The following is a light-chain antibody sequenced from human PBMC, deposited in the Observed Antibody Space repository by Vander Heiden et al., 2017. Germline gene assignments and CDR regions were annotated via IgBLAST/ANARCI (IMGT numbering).Light chain of an antibody. CDR3: QQRSNWPMYT. CDR2: DAS. Sequence: EIVLTQSPATLSLSPGESATLSCRASQTVSSYLAWYQQKPGQAPRLLIYDASNRATGIPARFSGSGSGTDFTLTISSLEPEDFAVYYCQQRSNWPMYTFGQGTKLEIK. J-gene: IGKJ2*01. V-gene: IGKV3-11*01. CDR1: QTVSSY.